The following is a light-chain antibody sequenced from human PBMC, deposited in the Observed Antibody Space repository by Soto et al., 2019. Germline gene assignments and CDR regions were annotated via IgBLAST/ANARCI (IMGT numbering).Light chain of an antibody. CDR3: SSYTSSSYVV. V-gene: IGLV2-14*01. Sequence: QSVLTQPASVSGSPGQSITISCTGTSSDVGGYNYVSWYQQHPGKAPKLMIYDVSNRPSGVSNRFSGSKSGNTASLTISGLPAEDEADYYCSSYTSSSYVVFGGGTKLTVL. CDR2: DVS. CDR1: SSDVGGYNY. J-gene: IGLJ2*01.